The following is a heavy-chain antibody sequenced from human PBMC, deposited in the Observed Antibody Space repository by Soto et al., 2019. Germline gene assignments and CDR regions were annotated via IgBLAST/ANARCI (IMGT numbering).Heavy chain of an antibody. Sequence: SETLSLTCTVSGGSISSYYWSWIRQPPGKGLEWIGYIYYSGSTNYNPSLKSRVTISVDTSTNQFSLKLSSVTAADTAVYYFARLHYDILTGYYSYYFDYWGQGTLVTVSS. CDR2: IYYSGST. CDR3: ARLHYDILTGYYSYYFDY. CDR1: GGSISSYY. V-gene: IGHV4-59*08. D-gene: IGHD3-9*01. J-gene: IGHJ4*02.